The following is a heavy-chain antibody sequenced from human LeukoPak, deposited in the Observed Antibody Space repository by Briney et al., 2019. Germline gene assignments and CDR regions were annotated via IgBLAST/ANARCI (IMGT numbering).Heavy chain of an antibody. V-gene: IGHV1-69*06. J-gene: IGHJ4*02. Sequence: SVKVSCKASGGTFSSYAISWVRQAPGQGLEWMGGIIPIFGTANYAQKFQGRVTITADKSTSTAYMELSSLRSEDTAVYYCARGGSYDILTGYYRAPYYFDYWGQGTLVTVSS. CDR1: GGTFSSYA. CDR2: IIPIFGTA. CDR3: ARGGSYDILTGYYRAPYYFDY. D-gene: IGHD3-9*01.